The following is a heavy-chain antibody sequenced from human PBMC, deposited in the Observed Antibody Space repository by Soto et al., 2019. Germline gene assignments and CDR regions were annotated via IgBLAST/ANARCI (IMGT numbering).Heavy chain of an antibody. Sequence: SETLSLTCTVSGASISSGDYYWSWIRQPPGKGLEWIGYIYYSGSTYYTPSLKSRVTISVDTSKNQSSLTLSSVPAADTAVYYCARVDFTRIYYFDYRGQGTLVPVSS. CDR3: ARVDFTRIYYFDY. CDR1: GASISSGDYY. CDR2: IYYSGST. D-gene: IGHD3-9*01. V-gene: IGHV4-30-4*01. J-gene: IGHJ4*02.